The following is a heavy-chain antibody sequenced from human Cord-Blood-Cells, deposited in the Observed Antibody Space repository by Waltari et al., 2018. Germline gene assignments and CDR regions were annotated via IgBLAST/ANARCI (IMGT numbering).Heavy chain of an antibody. CDR3: AAYSSSSTDY. CDR1: GFTFSSYE. Sequence: EVQLVESGGGLVQPGGSLRLSCAASGFTFSSYEMNWVRQAPGKGLEWVSYISSSGSTRYYADSVKGRFTISRDNAKNSLYLQMNSLRAEDTAVYYCAAYSSSSTDYWGQGTLVTVSS. J-gene: IGHJ4*02. D-gene: IGHD6-6*01. V-gene: IGHV3-48*03. CDR2: ISSSGSTR.